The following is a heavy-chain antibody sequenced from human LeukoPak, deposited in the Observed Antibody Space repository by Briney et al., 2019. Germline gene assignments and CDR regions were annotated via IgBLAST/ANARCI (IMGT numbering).Heavy chain of an antibody. D-gene: IGHD5/OR15-5a*01. CDR3: VRGMSVFYYYYMDV. V-gene: IGHV3-74*01. CDR1: GFTFSSYW. Sequence: PGGSLRLSCAASGFTFSSYWMHWVRQAPGKGPVWVSRINSDGSTTSYADSVKGRFTISRDNAKSSVYLQMNSLNSGDAALYYCVRGMSVFYYYYMDVWGKGTTVTISS. CDR2: INSDGSTT. J-gene: IGHJ6*03.